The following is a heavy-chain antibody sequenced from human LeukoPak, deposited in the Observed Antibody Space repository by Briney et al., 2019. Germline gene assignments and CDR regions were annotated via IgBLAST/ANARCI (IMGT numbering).Heavy chain of an antibody. J-gene: IGHJ4*02. CDR2: IGGSGYFT. CDR3: AKDKEGTILQPSYYFEY. V-gene: IGHV3-23*01. Sequence: QPGGSLRLSCAASGFTFSSYAMSWLRQAPGKGLEWVSSIGGSGYFTYYADSVEGRFTISRDKSKNRLYLQMNSLRAEDTAVYYCAKDKEGTILQPSYYFEYWGQGSLVTVSS. D-gene: IGHD3-3*01. CDR1: GFTFSSYA.